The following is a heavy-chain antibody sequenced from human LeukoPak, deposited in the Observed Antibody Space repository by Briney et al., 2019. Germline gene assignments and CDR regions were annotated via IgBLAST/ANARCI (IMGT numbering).Heavy chain of an antibody. V-gene: IGHV3-20*04. J-gene: IGHJ4*02. CDR1: GFAFDEHG. D-gene: IGHD2-2*01. CDR3: ARAPITSPFYFDS. Sequence: GGSLRLSCTASGFAFDEHGMSWVRQIPGKGLEWVSGINWSGGSTGYADPLRGRFTISRDNAKNSLYLQMDSLRAEDTALYYCARAPITSPFYFDSWGQGTLVTVSS. CDR2: INWSGGST.